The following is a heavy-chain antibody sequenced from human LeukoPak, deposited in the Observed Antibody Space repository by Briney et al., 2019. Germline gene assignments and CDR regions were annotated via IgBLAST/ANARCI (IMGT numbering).Heavy chain of an antibody. CDR3: ARGSWWEPTSMFDY. D-gene: IGHD1-26*01. V-gene: IGHV4-4*07. J-gene: IGHJ4*02. Sequence: SETLSLTCTVSGGSISSYYWSWIRQPAGKGLEWIGRIYTSGSTNYNPSLKSRVTMSVDTSKNHFSLKLSSVTAADTAVYYCARGSWWEPTSMFDYWGQGTLVTVSS. CDR2: IYTSGST. CDR1: GGSISSYY.